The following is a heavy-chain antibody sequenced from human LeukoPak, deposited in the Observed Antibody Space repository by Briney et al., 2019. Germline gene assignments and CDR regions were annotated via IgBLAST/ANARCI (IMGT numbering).Heavy chain of an antibody. D-gene: IGHD3-9*01. V-gene: IGHV3-21*04. Sequence: GGSLRLSCAASGFTFSSYSMNWVRQAPGKGLEWVSSISSSSSYIYYADSVKGRFTISRDNSKNTLYLQMNSLRAEDTAVYYCARPASSEDYDILTGYYPYWGQGTLVTVSS. CDR3: ARPASSEDYDILTGYYPY. J-gene: IGHJ4*02. CDR1: GFTFSSYS. CDR2: ISSSSSYI.